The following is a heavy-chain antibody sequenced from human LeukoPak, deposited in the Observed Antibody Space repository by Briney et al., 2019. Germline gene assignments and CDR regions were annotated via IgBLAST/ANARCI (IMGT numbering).Heavy chain of an antibody. J-gene: IGHJ6*03. CDR2: TYYRSKWYN. CDR3: AREVLVWFGENYYYYMDV. D-gene: IGHD3-10*01. V-gene: IGHV6-1*01. CDR1: GDSVSSNSAA. Sequence: SQTLSLTCAISGDSVSSNSAAWNWIRQSPSRGLEWLGRTYYRSKWYNDYAVSVKTRIIINPDTSKNQFSLQLNSVTPEDTAVYYCAREVLVWFGENYYYYMDVWGKGTTVTISS.